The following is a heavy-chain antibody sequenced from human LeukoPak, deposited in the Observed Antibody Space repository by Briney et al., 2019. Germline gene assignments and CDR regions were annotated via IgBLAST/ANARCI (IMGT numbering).Heavy chain of an antibody. CDR2: IYYSGST. CDR1: GGSISSSSYY. V-gene: IGHV4-39*01. J-gene: IGHJ5*02. CDR3: ASGNYDFWRGYSTNNWFDP. Sequence: KSSETLSLTCTVSGGSISSSSYYWGWIRQPPGKGLEWIGSIYYSGSTYYNPSLKSRVTISVDTSKNQFSLKLSSVTAADTAVYYCASGNYDFWRGYSTNNWFDPWGQGTLVTVSS. D-gene: IGHD3-3*01.